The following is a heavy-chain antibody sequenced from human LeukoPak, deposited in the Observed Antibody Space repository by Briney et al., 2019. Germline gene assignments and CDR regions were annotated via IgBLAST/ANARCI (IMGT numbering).Heavy chain of an antibody. CDR3: ARDGSGWYDY. J-gene: IGHJ4*02. CDR2: INSDGSNT. V-gene: IGHV3-74*01. CDR1: GFTFSSYW. Sequence: GGSLRLSCAASGFTFSSYWMHWVRQAPGKGVVWVSRINSDGSNTISADSVKGRFTISRDNAKNSLYLQMNSLRAEDTAVYYCARDGSGWYDYWGQGRLVTVSS. D-gene: IGHD6-19*01.